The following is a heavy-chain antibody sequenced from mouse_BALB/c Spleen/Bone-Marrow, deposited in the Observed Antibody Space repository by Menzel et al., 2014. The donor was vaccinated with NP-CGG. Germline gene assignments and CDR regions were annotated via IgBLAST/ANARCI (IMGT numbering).Heavy chain of an antibody. CDR1: GYAFTNYN. CDR3: ARLGDGYYDALDY. J-gene: IGHJ4*01. V-gene: IGHV1S135*01. D-gene: IGHD2-3*01. Sequence: VQLQQSGPELVKPGASVKVSCKASGYAFTNYNMYWVKQSHGKSLEWIGYIDLYNGGTSYNQKFKGKATLTVDKSSSTADMHLNSLTSEDSAVYYCARLGDGYYDALDYWGQGTSVTVSS. CDR2: IDLYNGGT.